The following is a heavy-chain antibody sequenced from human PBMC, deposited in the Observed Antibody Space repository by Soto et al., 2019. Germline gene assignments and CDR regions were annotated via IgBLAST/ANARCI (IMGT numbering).Heavy chain of an antibody. V-gene: IGHV4-31*03. CDR2: LYSSGST. J-gene: IGHJ4*02. Sequence: QVQLRESGPGLVKPSQTLSLTCTVSAGSITSGGYYWNWIRQHPGKGLQWIGYLYSSGSTYSNPFLRSRVIISADTSESHFSLKLSSVTAADTAVYFCARGYRQSGYSSSWVFDYWGQGTLVNVSS. CDR1: AGSITSGGYY. CDR3: ARGYRQSGYSSSWVFDY. D-gene: IGHD6-13*01.